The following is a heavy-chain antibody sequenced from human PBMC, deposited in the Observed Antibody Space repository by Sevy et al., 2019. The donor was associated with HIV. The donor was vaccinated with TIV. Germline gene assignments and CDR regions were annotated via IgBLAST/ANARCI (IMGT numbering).Heavy chain of an antibody. V-gene: IGHV3-74*01. D-gene: IGHD4-17*01. CDR1: GFSFSRYF. CDR3: ARDTLGYGGNPNLDLDL. J-gene: IGHJ5*02. CDR2: INSDGSTT. Sequence: GGSLRLSCAASGFSFSRYFMHWVHQAPGEGLVWVSRINSDGSTTNYADSVEGRFIVSRDNAKKTLYLELHSLRVEDTATYYCARDTLGYGGNPNLDLDLWGQGTLVTVSS.